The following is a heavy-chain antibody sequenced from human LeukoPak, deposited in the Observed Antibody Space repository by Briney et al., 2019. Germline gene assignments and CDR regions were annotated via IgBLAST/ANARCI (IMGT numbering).Heavy chain of an antibody. V-gene: IGHV3-23*01. CDR2: ISESGTST. Sequence: GSLRLSCTTSGFNFRAYWMSWVRQAPGKGLEWVSLISESGTSTNYADSVEGRFTISRDNSKSTLYLQINSLRADDTALYYCARQPVGGRRYYYYGMDVWGQGTTVTVSS. J-gene: IGHJ6*02. D-gene: IGHD3-10*01. CDR3: ARQPVGGRRYYYYGMDV. CDR1: GFNFRAYW.